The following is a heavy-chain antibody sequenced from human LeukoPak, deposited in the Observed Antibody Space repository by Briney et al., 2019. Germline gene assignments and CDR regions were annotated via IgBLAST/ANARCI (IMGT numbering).Heavy chain of an antibody. J-gene: IGHJ6*03. CDR3: ATAKSLRYYYMDV. V-gene: IGHV1-24*01. CDR1: GHTLTELS. D-gene: IGHD4/OR15-4a*01. Sequence: ASVKVSCKVSGHTLTELSMHWVRQAPGKGLEWMGGFDPEDGETIYAQKFQGRVTMTEDTSTDTAYMELSSLRSEDTAVYYCATAKSLRYYYMDVWGKGTTVTVSS. CDR2: FDPEDGET.